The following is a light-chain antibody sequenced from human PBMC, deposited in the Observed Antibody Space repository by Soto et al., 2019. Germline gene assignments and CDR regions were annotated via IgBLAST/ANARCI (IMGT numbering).Light chain of an antibody. Sequence: EIVLTQSPGTLSLSPGERATLSCRASQSVSSSFLVWYQQRPGQAPRLLIYGASNRATGIPDRFSGSGSGTDFTLTINRLEPEDFAVYYCQKYGSSPRTFGQGTKVEIK. V-gene: IGKV3-20*01. CDR2: GAS. CDR3: QKYGSSPRT. J-gene: IGKJ1*01. CDR1: QSVSSSF.